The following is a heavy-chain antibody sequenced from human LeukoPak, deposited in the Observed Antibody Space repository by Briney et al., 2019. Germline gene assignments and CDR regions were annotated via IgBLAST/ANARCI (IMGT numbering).Heavy chain of an antibody. D-gene: IGHD3-10*01. V-gene: IGHV3-48*01. J-gene: IGHJ4*02. CDR2: ISSSSSTI. CDR3: ARDPYGSGSYYTY. CDR1: GFTFSSYS. Sequence: GGSLRLSCAASGFTFSSYSMNWVRQAPGKGLEWVSYISSSSSTIYYADSVKGRFTISRDNAKNSLYLQMNSLRAENTAVYYCARDPYGSGSYYTYWGQGTLVTVSS.